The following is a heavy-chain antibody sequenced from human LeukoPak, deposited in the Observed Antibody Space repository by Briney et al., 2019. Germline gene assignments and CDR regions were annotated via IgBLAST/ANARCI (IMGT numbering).Heavy chain of an antibody. J-gene: IGHJ4*02. CDR3: ARESVVTAIDY. CDR1: GGSISSYY. Sequence: NPSETLSLTCTVSGGSISSYYWSWIRQPPGKRLEWIGYISYSGSTNYNPSLKSRVTISIDTSKNQFSLKLSSVTAADTAVYYCARESVVTAIDYWGQGTLVTVSS. CDR2: ISYSGST. D-gene: IGHD2-21*02. V-gene: IGHV4-59*01.